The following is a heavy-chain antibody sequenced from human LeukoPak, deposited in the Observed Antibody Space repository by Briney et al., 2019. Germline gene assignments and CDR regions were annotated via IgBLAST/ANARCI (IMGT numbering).Heavy chain of an antibody. CDR1: GYTFTSYN. CDR2: INPSGGST. Sequence: GASLKVSCKASGYTFTSYNMHWVRQAPGQGLEGMGIINPSGGSTSYAQKFQGRVTMTRDTSTSTVYMELSSLRSEDTAVYYCAREPLWFGELFGDRGFDPWGQGTLVTVSS. CDR3: AREPLWFGELFGDRGFDP. V-gene: IGHV1-46*01. J-gene: IGHJ5*02. D-gene: IGHD3-10*01.